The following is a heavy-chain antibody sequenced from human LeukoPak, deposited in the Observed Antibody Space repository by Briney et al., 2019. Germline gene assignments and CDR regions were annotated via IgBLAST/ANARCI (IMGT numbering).Heavy chain of an antibody. Sequence: GGSLRLSCAASGFTFSGSAMHWVRQASGKGLEWVGRIRSKANSYATAYAASVKGRFTISRDDSKNTAYLQMNSLKTEDTGVYYCTNIYSYGSSGGQGTLVTVSS. D-gene: IGHD5-18*01. V-gene: IGHV3-73*01. CDR1: GFTFSGSA. CDR3: TNIYSYGSS. J-gene: IGHJ4*02. CDR2: IRSKANSYAT.